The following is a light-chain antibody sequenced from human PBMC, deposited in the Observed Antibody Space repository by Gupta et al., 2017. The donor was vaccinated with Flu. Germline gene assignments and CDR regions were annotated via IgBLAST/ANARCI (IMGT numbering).Light chain of an antibody. CDR3: QSADKSSPHVL. J-gene: IGLJ2*01. CDR1: PLSYQY. Sequence: RITCAGAPLSYQYSHWYQPKPGQAPVLVIYHDNERPSGIPERFSGSSSGTTVTLTISGVQAEDEANYYCQSADKSSPHVLFGGGTKLTVL. CDR2: HDN. V-gene: IGLV3-25*01.